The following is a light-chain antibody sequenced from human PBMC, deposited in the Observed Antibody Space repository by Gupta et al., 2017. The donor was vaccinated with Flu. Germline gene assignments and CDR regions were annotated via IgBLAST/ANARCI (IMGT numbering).Light chain of an antibody. CDR3: QQDDNLPFT. J-gene: IGKJ3*01. V-gene: IGKV1-33*01. Sequence: LSSLSASVGDRVTITCQASQDISNYLNWYQQKPGKAPKLLIYDASNLETGVPSRFSGSGSGTDFTFTISSLQPEDIATYYCQQDDNLPFTFGHGTKVDIK. CDR1: QDISNY. CDR2: DAS.